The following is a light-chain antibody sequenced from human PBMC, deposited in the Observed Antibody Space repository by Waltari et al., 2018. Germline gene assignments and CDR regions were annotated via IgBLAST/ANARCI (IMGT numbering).Light chain of an antibody. CDR3: QHRSGWPPWT. CDR2: DVS. CDR1: QSVSTY. Sequence: DIVMTQSPATLSLSPGERAILSCRASQSVSTYLAWYQPRPGPAPRLLIHDVSNRATGIPARFSGSGSGTDFTLTISSLEPEDFAVYYCQHRSGWPPWTFGQGTKVEVK. V-gene: IGKV3-11*01. J-gene: IGKJ1*01.